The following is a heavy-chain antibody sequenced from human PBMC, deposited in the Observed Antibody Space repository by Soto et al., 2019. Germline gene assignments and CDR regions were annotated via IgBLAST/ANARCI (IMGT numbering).Heavy chain of an antibody. Sequence: EVQLVESGGVVVQPGGSLRLSCAASGFTFDDYTMHWVRQAPGKGLEWVSLISWDGGSTYYADSVKGRFTISRDNSKNSLYLQMNSLRTEDTALYYCAKDCEWHFDYGVGMDVWGQGTTVTVSS. CDR1: GFTFDDYT. CDR2: ISWDGGST. CDR3: AKDCEWHFDYGVGMDV. V-gene: IGHV3-43*01. D-gene: IGHD4-17*01. J-gene: IGHJ6*02.